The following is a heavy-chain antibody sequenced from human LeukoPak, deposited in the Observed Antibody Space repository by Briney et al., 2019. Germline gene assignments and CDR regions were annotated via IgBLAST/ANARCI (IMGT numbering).Heavy chain of an antibody. Sequence: SETLSLTCTVSGDSISTYYWSWIRQPPGKGLEWIGYIYYRVTSDYNPSLKSRVTISVDTSKNQFSLKLSSVTAADTAVYYCARVGVEMATIGPRGYYYYYMDVWGKGTTVTISS. CDR2: IYYRVTS. V-gene: IGHV4-59*01. CDR3: ARVGVEMATIGPRGYYYYYMDV. D-gene: IGHD5-24*01. CDR1: GDSISTYY. J-gene: IGHJ6*03.